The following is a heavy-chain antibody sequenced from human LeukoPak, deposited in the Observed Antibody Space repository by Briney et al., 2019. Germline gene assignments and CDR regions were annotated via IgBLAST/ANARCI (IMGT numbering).Heavy chain of an antibody. Sequence: EASVKVSCKVSGYTLTELSMHWVRQAPGKGLEWMGGFDPEDGETIYAQKFQGRVTMTEDTSTDTAYMELSSLRSDDTAVYYCATESPRRQYYYDPNWFDPWGQGTLVTVSS. CDR2: FDPEDGET. CDR1: GYTLTELS. V-gene: IGHV1-24*01. J-gene: IGHJ5*02. CDR3: ATESPRRQYYYDPNWFDP. D-gene: IGHD3-22*01.